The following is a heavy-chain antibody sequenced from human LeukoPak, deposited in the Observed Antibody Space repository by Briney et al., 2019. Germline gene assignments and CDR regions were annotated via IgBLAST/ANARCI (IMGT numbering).Heavy chain of an antibody. D-gene: IGHD1-26*01. J-gene: IGHJ4*02. Sequence: SETLSLTCTVSGGSISSYSWIWIRQPPGRGLGWIGNIVYSGITNYNPSLKSRVIISVDTSKNQFSLKLSSVTAADTAVYFCARQSIVGSTTGYFDYWGQGTLVTVSS. V-gene: IGHV4-59*08. CDR2: IVYSGIT. CDR3: ARQSIVGSTTGYFDY. CDR1: GGSISSYS.